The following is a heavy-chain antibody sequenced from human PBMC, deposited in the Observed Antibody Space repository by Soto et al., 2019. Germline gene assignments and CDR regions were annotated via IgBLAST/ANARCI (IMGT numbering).Heavy chain of an antibody. V-gene: IGHV4-39*01. Sequence: PSETLSLTCTVSGGSISSSSYYWGWIRQPPGKGLEWIGSIYYSGSTYYNPSLKSRVTISVDTSKNQFSLKLSSVTAADTAVYYCARRAFSPRYYDILTGYYGGYYFDYWGQGTLVTVSS. CDR3: ARRAFSPRYYDILTGYYGGYYFDY. D-gene: IGHD3-9*01. J-gene: IGHJ4*02. CDR2: IYYSGST. CDR1: GGSISSSSYY.